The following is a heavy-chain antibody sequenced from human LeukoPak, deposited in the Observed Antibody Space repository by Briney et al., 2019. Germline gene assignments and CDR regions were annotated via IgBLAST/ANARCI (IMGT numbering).Heavy chain of an antibody. J-gene: IGHJ5*02. CDR1: GYTFTGYY. Sequence: GASVKVSCKASGYTFTGYYMHWVRQAPGQGLEWMGWINPNSGGTNYAQKFQGRVTMTRDTSISTASMELSRLRSDDTAVYSCGRDGSGSADWFDPWGQGTLVTVSS. V-gene: IGHV1-2*02. CDR3: GRDGSGSADWFDP. D-gene: IGHD3-10*01. CDR2: INPNSGGT.